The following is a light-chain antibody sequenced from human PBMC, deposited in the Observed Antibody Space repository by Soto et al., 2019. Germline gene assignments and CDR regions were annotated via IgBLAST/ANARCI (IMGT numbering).Light chain of an antibody. Sequence: DIQMTQSPSTLSASVGDRVTITCRASQSISTWLAWYQQKPGKAPKLLIYKASSLESGVTSRFSGSGSGTEFPLTISSLQPDDFATYYCQQYNTCPLTFVGGTMVEIK. V-gene: IGKV1-5*03. CDR2: KAS. J-gene: IGKJ4*01. CDR3: QQYNTCPLT. CDR1: QSISTW.